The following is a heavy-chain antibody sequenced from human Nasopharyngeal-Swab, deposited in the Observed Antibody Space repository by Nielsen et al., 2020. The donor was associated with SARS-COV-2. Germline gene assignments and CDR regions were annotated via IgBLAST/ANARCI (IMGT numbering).Heavy chain of an antibody. CDR1: GFIFSDHI. Sequence: GESLKISCAASGFIFSDHILDWVRQAPGKGLEWVANIKQDGSEKYYVDSVKGRFTISRDNAKNSLYLQMNSLRADDTALYYCADPPFSEYWGQGTLVTVSS. CDR3: ADPPFSEY. CDR2: IKQDGSEK. V-gene: IGHV3-7*03. J-gene: IGHJ4*02.